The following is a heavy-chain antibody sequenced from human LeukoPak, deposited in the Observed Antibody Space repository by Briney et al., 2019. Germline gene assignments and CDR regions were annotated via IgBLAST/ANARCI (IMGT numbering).Heavy chain of an antibody. D-gene: IGHD3-9*01. CDR2: IYYSGST. Sequence: SETLSLTCTVSGGSISSYYWSWIRQPPGKGLEWIGYIYYSGSTNYNPSLKSRVTISVDTSKNQFSLKLSSVTAADTAVYYCARQGGYFDWLLSPTWFDPWGQGTLVTVSS. J-gene: IGHJ5*02. CDR3: ARQGGYFDWLLSPTWFDP. CDR1: GGSISSYY. V-gene: IGHV4-59*08.